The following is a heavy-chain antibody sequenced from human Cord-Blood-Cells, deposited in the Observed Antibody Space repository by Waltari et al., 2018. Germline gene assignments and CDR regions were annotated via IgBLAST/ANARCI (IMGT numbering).Heavy chain of an antibody. CDR1: GFTFDDYA. Sequence: EVQLVESGGGLVQPGRSLRLSCAASGFTFDDYAMHWARPAPGKGLEWVSGISWNSGSIGYADSVKGRFTISRDNAKNSLYLQMNSLRAEDTALYYCAKDIAAAGDYWGQGTLVTVSS. J-gene: IGHJ4*02. V-gene: IGHV3-9*01. D-gene: IGHD6-13*01. CDR3: AKDIAAAGDY. CDR2: ISWNSGSI.